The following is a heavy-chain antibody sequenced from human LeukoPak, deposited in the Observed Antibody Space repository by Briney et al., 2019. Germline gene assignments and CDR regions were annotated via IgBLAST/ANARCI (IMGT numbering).Heavy chain of an antibody. V-gene: IGHV1-8*02. CDR3: ARVTYPHHIDY. CDR1: GGTFSSYA. Sequence: ASVKVSCKASGGTFSSYAISWVRQATGQGLEWMGWMNPNSGNTGYAQKFQGRVTMTRNTSISTAYMELSSLRSEDTAVYYCARVTYPHHIDYWGQGTLVTVSS. J-gene: IGHJ4*02. D-gene: IGHD1-14*01. CDR2: MNPNSGNT.